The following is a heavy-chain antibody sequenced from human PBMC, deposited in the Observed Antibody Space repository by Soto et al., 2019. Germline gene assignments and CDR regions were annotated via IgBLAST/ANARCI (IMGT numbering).Heavy chain of an antibody. CDR2: IYYSGST. Sequence: PSETLSLTCTVSGGSISSGGYYWSWIRQHPGKGLEWIGYIYYSGSTYYNPSLKSRVTISVDTSKNQFSLKLSSVTAADTAVYYCARVSLGGGYDCGFDYWGQGTLVTVSS. J-gene: IGHJ4*02. CDR1: GGSISSGGYY. V-gene: IGHV4-31*03. D-gene: IGHD5-12*01. CDR3: ARVSLGGGYDCGFDY.